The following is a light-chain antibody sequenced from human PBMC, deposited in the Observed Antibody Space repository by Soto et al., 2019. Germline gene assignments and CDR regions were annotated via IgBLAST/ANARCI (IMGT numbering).Light chain of an antibody. CDR1: SSDVGSYNF. Sequence: QSVLTQPASVSGSPGQSIIISRTGTSSDVGSYNFVSWYQQHPGKAPKLMIYEVSKRPSGVSNRFSGSKSGNTASLTISGLQPEDEADYYCCSYAGNSGVFGGGTKLTVL. CDR3: CSYAGNSGV. J-gene: IGLJ3*02. V-gene: IGLV2-23*02. CDR2: EVS.